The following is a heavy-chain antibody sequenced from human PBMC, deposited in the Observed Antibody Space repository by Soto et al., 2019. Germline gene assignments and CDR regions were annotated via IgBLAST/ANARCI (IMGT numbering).Heavy chain of an antibody. Sequence: AASVKVSCKASGYTFTDYAISWVRQAPGQGFQWVGWISPYSGNPTSAENLFDRVTMTTDTSTKTADLELRSLRSDDTAVYYCARDHGLAWAVRPANYYYAMDVWGQGTTVTVSS. CDR2: ISPYSGNP. CDR3: ARDHGLAWAVRPANYYYAMDV. CDR1: GYTFTDYA. D-gene: IGHD6-6*01. V-gene: IGHV1-18*04. J-gene: IGHJ6*02.